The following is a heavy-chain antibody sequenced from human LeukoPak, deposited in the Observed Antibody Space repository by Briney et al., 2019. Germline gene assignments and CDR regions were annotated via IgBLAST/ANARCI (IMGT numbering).Heavy chain of an antibody. D-gene: IGHD2-15*01. Sequence: ASVKVSCKTSGYTFTNYYIHWVRRAPGQGLEWMGKINPSGGSTGYPQKFQGRVTMTRDTSTTTVYMELSTLRSEDTAIYYCARGYCSGGGCSVLDAFDGWGQGTMVTVSS. CDR2: INPSGGST. J-gene: IGHJ3*01. CDR1: GYTFTNYY. V-gene: IGHV1-46*01. CDR3: ARGYCSGGGCSVLDAFDG.